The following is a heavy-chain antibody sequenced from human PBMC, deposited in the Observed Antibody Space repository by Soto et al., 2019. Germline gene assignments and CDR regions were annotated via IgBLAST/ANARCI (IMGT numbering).Heavy chain of an antibody. Sequence: EVQLLQSGGGLVQPGGSLRLSCAASGFAFSNFAMNWVRQTPTKGLEWVSGITGSGKTYYADSVKGRFTISRDNFKNTLNLKRDSLRAEDAALYYCAKFLRCTEWPNDGFDIWGQGTVVTVSS. CDR2: ITGSGKT. J-gene: IGHJ3*02. V-gene: IGHV3-23*01. CDR3: AKFLRCTEWPNDGFDI. CDR1: GFAFSNFA. D-gene: IGHD3-3*01.